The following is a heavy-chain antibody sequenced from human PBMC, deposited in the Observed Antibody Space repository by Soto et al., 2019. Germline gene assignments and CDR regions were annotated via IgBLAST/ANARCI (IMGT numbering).Heavy chain of an antibody. Sequence: QVQLVQSGAEVKKPGASVKVSWKASGYTFTSYDINWVRQATGQGLEWMGWMNPNSGNTGYAQKFQGRVTMTRNTSISTAYMELSSLRSEDTAVYYCARLYCSSTSCYLYYFDYWGQGTLVTVSS. CDR2: MNPNSGNT. J-gene: IGHJ4*02. D-gene: IGHD2-2*01. CDR1: GYTFTSYD. CDR3: ARLYCSSTSCYLYYFDY. V-gene: IGHV1-8*01.